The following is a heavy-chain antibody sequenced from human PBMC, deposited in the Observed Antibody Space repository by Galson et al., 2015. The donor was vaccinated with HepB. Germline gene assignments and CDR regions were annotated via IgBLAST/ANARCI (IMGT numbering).Heavy chain of an antibody. CDR2: ISYDGSNK. V-gene: IGHV3-30*04. J-gene: IGHJ4*02. D-gene: IGHD6-19*01. CDR3: ARDAESGWYGALDY. CDR1: GFTFSSYA. Sequence: SLRLSCAASGFTFSSYAMHWVRQAPGKGLEWVAVISYDGSNKYYADSVKGRFTISRDNSKNTLYLQMNSLRAEDTAVYYCARDAESGWYGALDYWGQGTLVTVSS.